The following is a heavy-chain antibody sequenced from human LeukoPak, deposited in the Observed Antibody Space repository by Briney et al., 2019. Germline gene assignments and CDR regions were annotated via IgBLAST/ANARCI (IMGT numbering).Heavy chain of an antibody. D-gene: IGHD1-26*01. Sequence: GGSLRLSCAASGFTFSSYWMSWVRQAPGKGLEWVANIRQDGSEKYYVDSVKGRFTISRDNAKNSLYLQMNSLRAEDTAVYYCARIFGRGGSYQYYYYGMDVWGQGTTVTASS. CDR2: IRQDGSEK. V-gene: IGHV3-7*01. CDR3: ARIFGRGGSYQYYYYGMDV. J-gene: IGHJ6*02. CDR1: GFTFSSYW.